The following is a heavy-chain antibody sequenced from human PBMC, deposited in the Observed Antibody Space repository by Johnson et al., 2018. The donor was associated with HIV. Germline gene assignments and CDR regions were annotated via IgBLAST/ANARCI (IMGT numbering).Heavy chain of an antibody. Sequence: VQLVESRGVLVQPGGSLRLSCAASGFTFSSYAMHWVRQPPGKGLECVSGISTTGGNTHYATSVKGRFTLSRDNSKNTLYLQMNSLRAEDTAVYYCARDYHYVWGSSYGFDIWGQGTMVIVSS. J-gene: IGHJ3*02. D-gene: IGHD3-16*01. CDR2: ISTTGGNT. CDR3: ARDYHYVWGSSYGFDI. CDR1: GFTFSSYA. V-gene: IGHV3-64*01.